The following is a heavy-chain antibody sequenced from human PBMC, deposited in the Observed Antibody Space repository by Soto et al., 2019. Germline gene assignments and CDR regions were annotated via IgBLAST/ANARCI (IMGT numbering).Heavy chain of an antibody. V-gene: IGHV1-18*01. J-gene: IGHJ4*02. CDR2: ISAYNGNT. D-gene: IGHD2-2*02. CDR3: ARDVGTGLGYCSSTSCYTGSYFDY. CDR1: GYTFTSYG. Sequence: ASVKVSCKASGYTFTSYGISWVRQAPGQGLEWMGWISAYNGNTNYAQKLQGRVTMTTDTSTSTAYMELRSLRSDDTAVYYCARDVGTGLGYCSSTSCYTGSYFDYWGQGTLVTVSS.